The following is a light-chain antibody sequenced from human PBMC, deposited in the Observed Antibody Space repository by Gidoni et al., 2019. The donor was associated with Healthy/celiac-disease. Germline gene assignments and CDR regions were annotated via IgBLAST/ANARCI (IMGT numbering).Light chain of an antibody. CDR1: QGLSSSY. V-gene: IGKV3D-20*01. Sequence: EIVLTQSPATLSLSPGERATLSGGASQGLSSSYLAWYQQRPGLAPRLLLYDASNRATGIPDRFSGSGSGTDFTLTISRLEPEDFAVYYCQQYGASPPLTFXGXTKVEIK. CDR2: DAS. CDR3: QQYGASPPLT. J-gene: IGKJ4*01.